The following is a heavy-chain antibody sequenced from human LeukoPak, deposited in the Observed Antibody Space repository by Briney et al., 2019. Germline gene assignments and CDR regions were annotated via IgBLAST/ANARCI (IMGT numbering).Heavy chain of an antibody. CDR3: ARGQGYYDSNGCTDYYYMDV. D-gene: IGHD3-22*01. CDR2: INHNGST. CDR1: GGSFSGYY. V-gene: IGHV4-34*01. J-gene: IGHJ6*03. Sequence: SETLTLTCAVYGGSFSGYYWRWIRQPPGKGLEWIGEINHNGSTNYNPSLKSRVTISVDTSKNQFSLNLSSVTAANTAVYYCARGQGYYDSNGCTDYYYMDVWGKGTTVTVSS.